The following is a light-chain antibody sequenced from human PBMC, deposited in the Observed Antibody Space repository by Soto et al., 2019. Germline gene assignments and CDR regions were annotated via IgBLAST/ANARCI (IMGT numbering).Light chain of an antibody. V-gene: IGKV1-39*01. CDR1: QRISTY. CDR3: QQSYSSPRT. CDR2: AAS. Sequence: DIQMTQSPSTLSAGVGDRVTITCRASQRISTYLNWYQQKPGKAPTLLIYAASSLQSGVPSRFSGGGSGTDFTLTINTLQPEDFATYFCQQSYSSPRTFGQGIKVEIK. J-gene: IGKJ1*01.